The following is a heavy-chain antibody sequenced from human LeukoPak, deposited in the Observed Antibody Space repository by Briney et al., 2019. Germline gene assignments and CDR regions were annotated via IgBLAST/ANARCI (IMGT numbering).Heavy chain of an antibody. V-gene: IGHV4-34*01. J-gene: IGHJ4*02. CDR1: GGSFSCYY. CDR2: INHSGST. D-gene: IGHD3-10*01. Sequence: SETLSLTCAVYGGSFSCYYWSWIRQPPGKGLEWIGEINHSGSTNYNPSLKSRVTISVDTSKNQFSLKLSSVTAADTAVYYCARPSIGYWGQGTLVTVSS. CDR3: ARPSIGY.